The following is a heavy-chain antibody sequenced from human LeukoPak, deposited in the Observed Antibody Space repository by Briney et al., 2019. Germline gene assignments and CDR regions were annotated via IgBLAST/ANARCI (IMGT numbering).Heavy chain of an antibody. CDR2: ISGSGGST. D-gene: IGHD4-17*01. CDR1: GFTVSNSY. J-gene: IGHJ4*02. Sequence: PGGSLRLSCAASGFTVSNSYMSWVRQAPGKGLEWVSAISGSGGSTYYADSVKGRFTISRDNSKNTLYLQMNSLRAEDTAVYYCAKGKNDYGDLFDYWGQGTLVTVSS. V-gene: IGHV3-23*01. CDR3: AKGKNDYGDLFDY.